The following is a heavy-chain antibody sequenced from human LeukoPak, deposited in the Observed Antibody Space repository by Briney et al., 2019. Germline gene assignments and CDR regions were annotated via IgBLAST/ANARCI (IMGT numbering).Heavy chain of an antibody. Sequence: GGSLRLSCAASGFTFSSYEMNWVRQAPGKGLEWVSYISSSGSTIYYADSVKGRFTISRDNSNNTLYLQMNSLRAEDTAVYYCAEAGDNSGNYGAFDIWGQGTMVTVSS. CDR1: GFTFSSYE. J-gene: IGHJ3*02. CDR3: AEAGDNSGNYGAFDI. D-gene: IGHD3-22*01. CDR2: ISSSGSTI. V-gene: IGHV3-48*03.